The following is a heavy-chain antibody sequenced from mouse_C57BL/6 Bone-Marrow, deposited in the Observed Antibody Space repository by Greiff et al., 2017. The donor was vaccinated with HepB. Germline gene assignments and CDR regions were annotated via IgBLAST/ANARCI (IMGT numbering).Heavy chain of an antibody. J-gene: IGHJ4*01. CDR2: SRNKANDYTT. V-gene: IGHV7-1*01. Sequence: EVKVVESGGGLVQSGRSLRLSCATSGFTFSDFYMEWVRQAPGKGLEWIAASRNKANDYTTEYSASVKGRFIVSRDTSQSILYLQMNALRAEDTAIYYCARDEGGPAMDYWGQGTSVTVSS. CDR1: GFTFSDFY. CDR3: ARDEGGPAMDY.